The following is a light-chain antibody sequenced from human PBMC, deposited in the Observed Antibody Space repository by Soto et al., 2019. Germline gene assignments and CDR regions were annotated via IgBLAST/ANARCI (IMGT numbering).Light chain of an antibody. V-gene: IGKV3-20*01. CDR2: GAS. Sequence: EVVLTQSPGTLSLSPGATATLSCRASQSVSSNYLAWFQQKPSQAPRLLIYGASNRATGIPDRFSGSGSGTDFTLTISRLEPEDFAVYYCHQYGKSPIYTFGPGTKVDFK. J-gene: IGKJ3*01. CDR3: HQYGKSPIYT. CDR1: QSVSSNY.